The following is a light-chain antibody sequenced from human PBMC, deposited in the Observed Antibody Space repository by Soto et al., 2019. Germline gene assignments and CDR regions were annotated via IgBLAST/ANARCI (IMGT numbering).Light chain of an antibody. CDR3: QQYNDWPPA. Sequence: DIVLTQSAGTLSLSPGERATLSCRASQSVSSNHLAWYQQKPGQAPRFLIYGASTRATDIPARFRGSGSGTEFTLTIDSLQSEDFAVYYCQQYNDWPPAFGGGTKVDIK. J-gene: IGKJ4*01. V-gene: IGKV3-15*01. CDR1: QSVSSN. CDR2: GAS.